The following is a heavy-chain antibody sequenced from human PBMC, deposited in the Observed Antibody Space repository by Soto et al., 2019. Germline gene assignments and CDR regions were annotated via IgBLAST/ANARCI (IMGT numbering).Heavy chain of an antibody. CDR1: EYSFTTYW. CDR2: IYPGDSDI. V-gene: IGHV5-51*01. J-gene: IGHJ3*02. CDR3: ARRAVDDAFDI. Sequence: PGESLKISCKGSEYSFTTYWIGWVRQMPGEGLEWMGIIYPGDSDIRCSPSLQGQVTISADKSISTAYLQWSSLKASDSAIYYCARRAVDDAFDIWGQGTMVTVSS.